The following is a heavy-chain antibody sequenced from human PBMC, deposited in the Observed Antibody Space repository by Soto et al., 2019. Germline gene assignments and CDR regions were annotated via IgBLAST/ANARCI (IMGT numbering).Heavy chain of an antibody. J-gene: IGHJ4*02. V-gene: IGHV3-23*01. Sequence: PGGTLRLSCAASGFTFSRYAMSWVRQAPGKGLEWVSAISGSGGSTYYADSVKGRFTISRDNSKNTLYLQMNSLRAEDTAVYYCAKASCSGGSCYGAFFDYWGQGTLVTVSS. CDR3: AKASCSGGSCYGAFFDY. D-gene: IGHD2-15*01. CDR2: ISGSGGST. CDR1: GFTFSRYA.